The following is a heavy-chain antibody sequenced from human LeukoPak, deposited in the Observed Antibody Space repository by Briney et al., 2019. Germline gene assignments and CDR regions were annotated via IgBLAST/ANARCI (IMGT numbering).Heavy chain of an antibody. CDR1: GGTFSSYA. CDR3: AGSYGSGSYNRPFDY. V-gene: IGHV1-69*06. D-gene: IGHD3-10*01. Sequence: GASVKVSCKASGGTFSSYAISWVRQAPGQGLEWMGGIIPIFGTANYAQKFQGRVTITADKSTSTAYMELSSLRSEDTAVYYCAGSYGSGSYNRPFDYWGQGTLVTVSS. CDR2: IIPIFGTA. J-gene: IGHJ4*02.